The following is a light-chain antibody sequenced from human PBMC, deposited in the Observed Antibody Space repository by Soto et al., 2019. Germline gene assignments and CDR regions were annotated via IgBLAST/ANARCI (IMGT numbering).Light chain of an antibody. CDR3: QHANSFPNA. CDR1: QGLKF. Sequence: DVQMTQSASSVSASVGDTVTIMCRARQGLKFLAWYQEKTGKPPRLLNYEATNLPSWVPPSFSGSISGTDVTLTISSLQPKDCATYFSQHANSFPNAFGQGTRLKIK. J-gene: IGKJ5*01. V-gene: IGKV1-12*01. CDR2: EAT.